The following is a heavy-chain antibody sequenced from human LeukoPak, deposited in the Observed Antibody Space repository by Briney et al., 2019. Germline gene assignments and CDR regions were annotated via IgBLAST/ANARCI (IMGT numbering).Heavy chain of an antibody. CDR2: IYYSGNT. Sequence: SETLSLTCSVSGGSIRSTTYYRGWIRQPPGKGLEWIGSIYYSGNTYYSPSLMSRVTISVDTSKNQFSLNLSSVTAADTAVYYCARAPHFFDTSGSRYYFDYWGQGALVTVSS. CDR3: ARAPHFFDTSGSRYYFDY. D-gene: IGHD3-22*01. J-gene: IGHJ4*02. V-gene: IGHV4-39*07. CDR1: GGSIRSTTYY.